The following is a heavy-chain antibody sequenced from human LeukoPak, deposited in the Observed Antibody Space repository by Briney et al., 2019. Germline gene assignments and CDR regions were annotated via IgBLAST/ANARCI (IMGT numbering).Heavy chain of an antibody. D-gene: IGHD6-6*01. CDR3: ARDLSSSAEGDY. CDR1: GGSFSGYY. V-gene: IGHV4-34*01. Sequence: SETLSLTCAVYGGSFSGYYWSWIRQPPGKGLEWIGEINHSGSTNYNPSLKSRVTISVDTSKNQFSLKLSSVTAADTAVYYCARDLSSSAEGDYWGQGTLVTVSS. CDR2: INHSGST. J-gene: IGHJ4*02.